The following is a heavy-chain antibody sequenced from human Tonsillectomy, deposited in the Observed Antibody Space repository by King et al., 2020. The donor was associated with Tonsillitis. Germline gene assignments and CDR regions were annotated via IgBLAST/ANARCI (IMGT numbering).Heavy chain of an antibody. Sequence: VQLVESGAEVKKPGESLKISCKGSGYMFTTYWIGWVRQMPGKGLEWMGIIYPGDSDTRYSPVFQGPVTISVDKSISTAYLQWSSLKASDTAMYYCARPSTSINYFDYWGQGTLVTVSS. D-gene: IGHD2-2*01. J-gene: IGHJ4*02. V-gene: IGHV5-51*01. CDR2: IYPGDSDT. CDR3: ARPSTSINYFDY. CDR1: GYMFTTYW.